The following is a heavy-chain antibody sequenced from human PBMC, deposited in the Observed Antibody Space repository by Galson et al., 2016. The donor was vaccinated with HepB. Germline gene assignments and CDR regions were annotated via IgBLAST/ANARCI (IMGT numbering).Heavy chain of an antibody. CDR3: GRGVVTAIYSGYHYYPLDA. V-gene: IGHV3-53*01. J-gene: IGHJ6*02. CDR1: GFSVSDNH. D-gene: IGHD2-21*02. CDR2: ISNAGRT. Sequence: SLRLSCAISGFSVSDNHLSWVRQAPGKGLEWVSVISNAGRTTYADSVRGRFSISRDSSKNTLYLQMNRLRDEDTAVYYCGRGVVTAIYSGYHYYPLDAWGQGTTVTVSS.